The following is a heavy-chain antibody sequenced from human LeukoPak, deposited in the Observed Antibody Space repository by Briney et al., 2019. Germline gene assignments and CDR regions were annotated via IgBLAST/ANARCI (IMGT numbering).Heavy chain of an antibody. Sequence: SETLSLTCTASGVSISSYYWSWIRQPPGKGLEWIGYIYYSGTTNYNPSLKSRVTISVDTSKNQFSLKLSSVTAADTAVYYCARVDYGDYGLFDYWGQGTLVTVSS. D-gene: IGHD4-17*01. J-gene: IGHJ4*02. V-gene: IGHV4-59*01. CDR3: ARVDYGDYGLFDY. CDR2: IYYSGTT. CDR1: GVSISSYY.